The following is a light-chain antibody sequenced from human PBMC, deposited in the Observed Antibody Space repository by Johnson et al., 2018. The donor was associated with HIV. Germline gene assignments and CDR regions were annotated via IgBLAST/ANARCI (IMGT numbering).Light chain of an antibody. CDR3: GTWDTSLSAGYV. CDR1: SSNIGNNY. CDR2: ENN. Sequence: VLTQPPSVSAAPGQKVTISCSGSSSNIGNNYVSWYQQLPGPAPKLLIYENNKRPSGIPDRFSGSKSGTSATLGITGLQTGDEADYYCGTWDTSLSAGYVFGTGTKGTVL. J-gene: IGLJ1*01. V-gene: IGLV1-51*02.